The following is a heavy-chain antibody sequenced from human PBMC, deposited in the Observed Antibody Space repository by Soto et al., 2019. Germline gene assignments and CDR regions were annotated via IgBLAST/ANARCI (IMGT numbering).Heavy chain of an antibody. V-gene: IGHV4-61*01. CDR3: ARGRGYSYGRGPKDY. J-gene: IGHJ4*02. CDR1: GGSVSSGSYY. D-gene: IGHD5-18*01. CDR2: IYYSGST. Sequence: SEILSLTCTVSGGSVSSGSYYWSWIRQPPGKGLEWIGYIYYSGSTNYNPSLKSRVTISVDTSKNQFSLKLSSVTAADMAVYYCARGRGYSYGRGPKDYWGQGTLVTVSS.